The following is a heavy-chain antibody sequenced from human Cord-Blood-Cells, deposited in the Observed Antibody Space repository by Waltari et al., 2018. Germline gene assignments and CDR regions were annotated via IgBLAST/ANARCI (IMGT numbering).Heavy chain of an antibody. D-gene: IGHD1-26*01. CDR2: IHHSGST. CDR1: GYSISSGYY. V-gene: IGHV4-38-2*02. J-gene: IGHJ4*02. Sequence: QVQLQESGPGLVKPSETLSLTCAVSGYSISSGYYWGWIRQPPGKGLEWIGSIHHSGSTYHNPSLKSRVTISVRTSKNQFSLKLSSVTAADTAVYYCARDEIGGSYSGYWGQGTLVTVSS. CDR3: ARDEIGGSYSGY.